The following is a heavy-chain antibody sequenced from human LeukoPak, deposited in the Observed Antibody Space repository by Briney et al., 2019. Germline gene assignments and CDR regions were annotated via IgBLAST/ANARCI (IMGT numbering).Heavy chain of an antibody. Sequence: TASETLSLTCTVSGGSISSYYWSWIRQPPGKGLEWIGYIYYSGSTNYNPSLKSRVTISVDTSKNQFSLKLSSVTAADTAVYYCARHTHSSRMTYYDILTGYYYYYGMDVWGQGTTVTVSS. CDR3: ARHTHSSRMTYYDILTGYYYYYGMDV. V-gene: IGHV4-59*08. CDR1: GGSISSYY. J-gene: IGHJ6*02. CDR2: IYYSGST. D-gene: IGHD3-9*01.